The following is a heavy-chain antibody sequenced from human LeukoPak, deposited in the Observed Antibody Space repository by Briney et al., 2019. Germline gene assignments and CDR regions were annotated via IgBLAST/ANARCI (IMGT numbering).Heavy chain of an antibody. D-gene: IGHD3-3*01. CDR3: AREQPYDFWSGYPAHFDY. CDR2: IYYSGST. CDR1: GGSISSSSYY. Sequence: SETLSLTCAVSGGSISSSSYYWGWIRQPPGKGLEWIGSIYYSGSTYYNPSLKSRVTISVDTSKNQFSLKLSSVTAADTAVYYCAREQPYDFWSGYPAHFDYWGQGTLVTVSS. J-gene: IGHJ4*02. V-gene: IGHV4-39*02.